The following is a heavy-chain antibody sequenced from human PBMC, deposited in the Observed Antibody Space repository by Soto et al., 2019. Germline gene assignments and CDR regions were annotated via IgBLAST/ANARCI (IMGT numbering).Heavy chain of an antibody. CDR2: IYYSGST. CDR3: ARVRQLVRGNRWFDP. Sequence: TSETLSLTCTVSGGSISSYYWSWIRQPPGKGLEWIGYIYYSGSTNYNPSLKSRVTISVDTSKNQFSLKLSSVTAADTAVYYCARVRQLVRGNRWFDPWGQGTLVTVSS. CDR1: GGSISSYY. D-gene: IGHD6-13*01. J-gene: IGHJ5*02. V-gene: IGHV4-59*01.